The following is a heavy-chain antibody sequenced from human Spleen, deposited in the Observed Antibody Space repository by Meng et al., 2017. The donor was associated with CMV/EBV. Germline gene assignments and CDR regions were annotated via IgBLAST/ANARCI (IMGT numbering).Heavy chain of an antibody. CDR1: GFTFTDYY. CDR2: VSSSSSTT. D-gene: IGHD6-19*01. V-gene: IGHV3-11*01. Sequence: AGFTFTDYYMTGVRQPPGKALEWVSYVSSSSSTTSYADSVKGRFTISRDNAKNSVSLEMNNLRADDTAVYYCVRSHSGWYGEYFQHWGQGTLVTVSS. J-gene: IGHJ1*01. CDR3: VRSHSGWYGEYFQH.